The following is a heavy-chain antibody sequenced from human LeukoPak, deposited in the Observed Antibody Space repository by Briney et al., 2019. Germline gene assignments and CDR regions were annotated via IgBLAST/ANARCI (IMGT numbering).Heavy chain of an antibody. V-gene: IGHV1-18*01. CDR1: GYTFTSYG. CDR3: ARDLYYYDSSGYYYEDYYYYGMDV. D-gene: IGHD3-22*01. Sequence: ASVKVSCKASGYTFTSYGISWVRQAPGQGLEWMGWISAYNGNTNYAQKLQGRVTMTTDTSTSTAYMELRSLRSDDTAVYYCARDLYYYDSSGYYYEDYYYYGMDVWGQGTTVTVSS. CDR2: ISAYNGNT. J-gene: IGHJ6*02.